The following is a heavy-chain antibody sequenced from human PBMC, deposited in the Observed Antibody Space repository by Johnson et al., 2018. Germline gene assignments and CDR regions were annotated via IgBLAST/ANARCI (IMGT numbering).Heavy chain of an antibody. CDR3: ARGYDGFYWWFDL. CDR1: GFTFSSYV. CDR2: VFNSGSPT. D-gene: IGHD3-10*01. J-gene: IGHJ2*01. V-gene: IGHV3-23*04. Sequence: VQLVQSGGNFVQPGGSLRLSCAASGFTFSSYVMSWVRQAPGKGLEWVSSVFNSGSPTYYTDSVEGRFTISRDSSRNALYLQMNSLGAEDTAVYYCARGYDGFYWWFDLWGRGTLVTVSS.